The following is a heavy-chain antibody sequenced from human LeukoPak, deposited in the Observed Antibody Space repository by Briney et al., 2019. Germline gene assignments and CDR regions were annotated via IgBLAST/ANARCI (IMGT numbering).Heavy chain of an antibody. CDR3: AKEGADSSGHPDY. V-gene: IGHV3-9*01. CDR1: GLTFVVFA. Sequence: GGSLGPSCEPFGLTFVVFAMPWVRHPQGRGLEWVSGISWNSGSIGYADSVKGRFTISRDNAKNSLYLQMNSLRAEDTALYYCAKEGADSSGHPDYWGQGTLVTVSS. CDR2: ISWNSGSI. D-gene: IGHD3-22*01. J-gene: IGHJ4*02.